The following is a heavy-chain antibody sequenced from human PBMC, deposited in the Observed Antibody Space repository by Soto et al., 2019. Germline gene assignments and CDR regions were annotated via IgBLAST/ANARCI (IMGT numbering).Heavy chain of an antibody. D-gene: IGHD4-17*01. J-gene: IGHJ2*01. Sequence: QVQLQESGPGLVKPSQTLSLTCTVSGGSISSGGYYWSWIRQHPGKGLEWIGYIYYSGSTYYNPSLKRRVTISVDTSKNQFSLKLSSVTAADTAVYYCARAHPPSTVTTPLPYCYFDLWGRGTLVTVSS. V-gene: IGHV4-31*03. CDR2: IYYSGST. CDR1: GGSISSGGYY. CDR3: ARAHPPSTVTTPLPYCYFDL.